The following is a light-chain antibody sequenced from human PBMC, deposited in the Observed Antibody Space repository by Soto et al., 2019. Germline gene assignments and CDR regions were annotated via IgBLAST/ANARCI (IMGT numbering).Light chain of an antibody. Sequence: ATQMTQSPSSLSASVRDRVTIACRTSQGIRTELGWYQQKPGEAPKLLIYAASTLQSGVPSRFSGSGSGTDFTLTISSLQPEDFATYYCLQDYDYPRTFGQGTKVEMK. V-gene: IGKV1-6*01. CDR1: QGIRTE. CDR2: AAS. J-gene: IGKJ1*01. CDR3: LQDYDYPRT.